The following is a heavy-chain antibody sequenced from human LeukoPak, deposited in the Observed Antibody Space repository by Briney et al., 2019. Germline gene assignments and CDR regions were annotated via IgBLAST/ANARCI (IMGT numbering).Heavy chain of an antibody. CDR3: VRQDCSAGSCYLDH. Sequence: GGSLRLSCAASGFTFNNYAMHWVRQAPGKGLEWMTVISFHGKDKFHADSMKGRLTISRDNSQGTLVMEMNSLRAEDTAVYYCVRQDCSAGSCYLDHWGQGILVTVSS. CDR2: ISFHGKDK. J-gene: IGHJ4*02. V-gene: IGHV3-30*04. CDR1: GFTFNNYA. D-gene: IGHD2-15*01.